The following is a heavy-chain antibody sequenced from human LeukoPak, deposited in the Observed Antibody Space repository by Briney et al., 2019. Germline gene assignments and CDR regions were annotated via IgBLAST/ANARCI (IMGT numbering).Heavy chain of an antibody. Sequence: GASVKVSCKASGYTFTSYGISWVRQAPGQGLEWMGGFDPEDGETIYAQKFQGRVTMTEDTSTDTAYMELSSLRSEDTAVYYCATGIQLWLRDDTDAFDIWGQGTMVTVSS. V-gene: IGHV1-24*01. CDR1: GYTFTSYG. D-gene: IGHD5-18*01. CDR3: ATGIQLWLRDDTDAFDI. J-gene: IGHJ3*02. CDR2: FDPEDGET.